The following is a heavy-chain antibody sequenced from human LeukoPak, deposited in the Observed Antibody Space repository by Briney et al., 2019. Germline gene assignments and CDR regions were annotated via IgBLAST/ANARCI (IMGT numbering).Heavy chain of an antibody. V-gene: IGHV4-59*11. CDR2: IYYSGST. CDR1: GGSITSHY. CDR3: GRDGGDPYKAADY. J-gene: IGHJ4*02. D-gene: IGHD5-24*01. Sequence: KPSETLSLTCTVSGGSITSHYWSWIRQPPGKGLEWIGYIYYSGSTNYNPSLKSRVTMSVDTSKNQFSLKLSSVTAADTPVYYCGRDGGDPYKAADYGGQGPLVTVSS.